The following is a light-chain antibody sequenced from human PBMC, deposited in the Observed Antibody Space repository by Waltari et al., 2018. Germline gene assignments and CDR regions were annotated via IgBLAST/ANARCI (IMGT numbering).Light chain of an antibody. Sequence: SVLTESPHTLSLSPGERDPLSCSANQSVGKFLAWYQQKPGQAPRLLIYDASSRATGIPDRFSGSGSGTDFSLTISRLEPEDFALYYCQHYVRLPLSFGQGTKVGIK. CDR1: QSVGKF. CDR2: DAS. J-gene: IGKJ1*01. V-gene: IGKV3-20*01. CDR3: QHYVRLPLS.